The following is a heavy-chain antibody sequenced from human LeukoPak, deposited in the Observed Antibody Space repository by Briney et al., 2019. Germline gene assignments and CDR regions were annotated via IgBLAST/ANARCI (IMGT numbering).Heavy chain of an antibody. Sequence: GGSLRLSCVASGLNFGESAMHWVRQAPGKGLEWVSLISADGGSAFSADSVKGRFSISRDNSKNSLYLQMDSLRSEDTAMYYCAKETGKFDYWGQGTLVVVSS. CDR1: GLNFGESA. V-gene: IGHV3-43*02. J-gene: IGHJ4*02. CDR2: ISADGGSA. CDR3: AKETGKFDY.